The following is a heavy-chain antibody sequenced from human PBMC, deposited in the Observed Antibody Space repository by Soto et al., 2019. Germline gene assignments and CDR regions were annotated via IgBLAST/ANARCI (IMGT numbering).Heavy chain of an antibody. CDR3: AREGEVGPEQWLERTDALDI. V-gene: IGHV1-18*04. CDR2: ISAYNGNT. D-gene: IGHD6-19*01. Sequence: SVKVSGKASGYPFTSYGISWVRQAPGQGLEWMGWISAYNGNTNEAQKLQGRVTMTTDTSTSTADMELRSRRSDDTAVDYCAREGEVGPEQWLERTDALDIWGQGTMVTVSS. CDR1: GYPFTSYG. J-gene: IGHJ3*02.